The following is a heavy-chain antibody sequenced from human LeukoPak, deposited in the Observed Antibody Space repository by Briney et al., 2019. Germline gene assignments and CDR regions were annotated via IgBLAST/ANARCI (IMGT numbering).Heavy chain of an antibody. Sequence: SETLSLTCTVSGGSISSGGYYWSWIRQHPGKDLEWIGYIYYSGSTYYNPSLKSRVTISVDTSKNQFSLKLSSVTAADTAVYYCARDASNAGGFDYWGQGTLVTVSS. J-gene: IGHJ4*02. CDR1: GGSISSGGYY. V-gene: IGHV4-31*03. D-gene: IGHD2-2*01. CDR3: ARDASNAGGFDY. CDR2: IYYSGST.